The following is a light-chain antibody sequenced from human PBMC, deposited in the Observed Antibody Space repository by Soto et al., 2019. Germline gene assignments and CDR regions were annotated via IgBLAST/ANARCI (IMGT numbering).Light chain of an antibody. CDR3: VLYMGSGNWV. CDR2: NTN. V-gene: IGLV8-61*01. J-gene: IGLJ3*02. CDR1: SGSVSTNYY. Sequence: QAVVTQESSFSVSPGRTVTLTCGLSSGSVSTNYYPSWYQQTPGQPPRTLIYNTNTRSSGVPDRFSGSILGNKSALTITGAQAEDESDYYCVLYMGSGNWVFSGGTKLTVL.